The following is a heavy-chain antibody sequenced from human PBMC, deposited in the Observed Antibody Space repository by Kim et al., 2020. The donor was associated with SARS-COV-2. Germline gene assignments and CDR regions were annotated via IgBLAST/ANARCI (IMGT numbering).Heavy chain of an antibody. V-gene: IGHV3-74*01. D-gene: IGHD1-1*01. CDR1: GFTFRSFW. CDR2: IDEDGRII. Sequence: GGSLRLSCAASGFTFRSFWMHWVRQVPGKGLVWVSRIDEDGRIIDYADSVKGRYTISRDNAKNSLYLQMNNLRADDTAVYYCTRDLAGYGSRWGQGTLVTVSS. J-gene: IGHJ4*02. CDR3: TRDLAGYGSR.